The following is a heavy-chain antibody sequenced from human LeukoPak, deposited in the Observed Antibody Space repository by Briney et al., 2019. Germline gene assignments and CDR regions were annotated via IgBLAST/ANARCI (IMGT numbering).Heavy chain of an antibody. CDR1: GYSISSGYY. Sequence: SETLSLTCTVSGYSISSGYYWGWIRQPPGKGLEWIGSIYHSGSTYYNPSLKSRVTISVDTSKNQFSLKLSSVTAADTAVYYCARHRLGDTNLDYWGQGTLVTVSS. V-gene: IGHV4-38-2*02. CDR3: ARHRLGDTNLDY. CDR2: IYHSGST. J-gene: IGHJ4*02. D-gene: IGHD3-16*01.